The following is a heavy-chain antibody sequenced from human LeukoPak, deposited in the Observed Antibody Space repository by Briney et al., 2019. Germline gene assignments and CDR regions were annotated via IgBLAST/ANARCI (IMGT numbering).Heavy chain of an antibody. Sequence: GGSLRLSCAASGFTFSSYWMHWVRQAPGKGLVWVSRINTDGSSTSYADSVKGRFTISRDNAKNTLYLQMNSLKTEDTAVYYCTTGDNWNYEGTYFDYWGQGTLVTVSS. CDR2: INTDGSST. CDR1: GFTFSSYW. V-gene: IGHV3-74*01. CDR3: TTGDNWNYEGTYFDY. J-gene: IGHJ4*02. D-gene: IGHD1-7*01.